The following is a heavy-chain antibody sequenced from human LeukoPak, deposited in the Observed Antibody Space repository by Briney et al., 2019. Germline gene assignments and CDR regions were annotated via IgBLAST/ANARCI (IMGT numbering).Heavy chain of an antibody. Sequence: PSETLSLTCSVSPDSITTFYWSWIRQPPGKGLEWIGFIFHTGTTNYNPSLRTRVTTSLDTSQNQFSLRLTSVTTADTAVYFCAGSFSGSGAFEIWGQGTVATVS. CDR1: PDSITTFY. CDR3: AGSFSGSGAFEI. D-gene: IGHD3-10*01. V-gene: IGHV4-59*01. J-gene: IGHJ3*02. CDR2: IFHTGTT.